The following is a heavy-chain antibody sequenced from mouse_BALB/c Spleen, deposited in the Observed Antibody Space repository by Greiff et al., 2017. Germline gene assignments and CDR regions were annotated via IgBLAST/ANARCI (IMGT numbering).Heavy chain of an antibody. D-gene: IGHD1-1*02. V-gene: IGHV5-6-3*01. CDR1: GFTFSSYG. CDR2: INSNGGST. J-gene: IGHJ2*01. Sequence: EVHLVESGGGLVQPGGSLKLSCAASGFTFSSYGMSWVRQTPDKRLELVATINSNGGSTYYPDSVKGRFTISRDNAKNTLYLQMSSLKSEDTAMYYCARRGGLWEFDYWGQGTTLTVSS. CDR3: ARRGGLWEFDY.